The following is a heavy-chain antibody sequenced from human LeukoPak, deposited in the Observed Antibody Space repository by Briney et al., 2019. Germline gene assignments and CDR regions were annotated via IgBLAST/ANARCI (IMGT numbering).Heavy chain of an antibody. Sequence: SETLSLTCTVSGGSISSGGYYWSWIRQHPGKGLEWIGYIYYSGSTYYNPSLKSRVTVSVDTSKNQFSLKLSSVTAADTAVYYCARDLHSGYDDDAFDIWGQGTMVTVSS. CDR3: ARDLHSGYDDDAFDI. D-gene: IGHD5-12*01. CDR2: IYYSGST. CDR1: GGSISSGGYY. V-gene: IGHV4-31*03. J-gene: IGHJ3*02.